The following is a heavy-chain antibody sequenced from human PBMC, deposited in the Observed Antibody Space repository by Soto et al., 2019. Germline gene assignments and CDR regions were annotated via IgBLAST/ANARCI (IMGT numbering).Heavy chain of an antibody. CDR1: GGSFSGYY. J-gene: IGHJ4*02. CDR3: ARVSSIQSDY. Sequence: SETLSLTCAVYGGSFSGYYWSWIRQPPGKGLEWIGEINHSGSTNYNPSLKSRVTISVDTSKNQFSLKLSSVTAADTAVYYCARVSSIQSDYWGQGTLVTVSS. CDR2: INHSGST. V-gene: IGHV4-34*01. D-gene: IGHD1-1*01.